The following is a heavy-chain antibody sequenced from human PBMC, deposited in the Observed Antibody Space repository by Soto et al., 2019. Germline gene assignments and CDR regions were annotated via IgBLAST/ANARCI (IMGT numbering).Heavy chain of an antibody. J-gene: IGHJ3*02. CDR1: GYTFTSYG. D-gene: IGHD6-13*01. V-gene: IGHV1-18*01. CDR3: TLGSWSAETFDI. Sequence: GASVKVSCKASGYTFTSYGISWVRQAPGQGLEWMGWISAYNGNTNYAQKLQGRVTMTTDTSTSTAYMELRSLRSEDTAVYYCTLGSWSAETFDIWGRGTMVTVSS. CDR2: ISAYNGNT.